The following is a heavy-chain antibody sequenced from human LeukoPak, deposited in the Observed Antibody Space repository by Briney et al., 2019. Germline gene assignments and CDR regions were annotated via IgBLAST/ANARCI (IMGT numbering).Heavy chain of an antibody. CDR2: ISSGSDFI. J-gene: IGHJ4*02. D-gene: IGHD3-9*01. CDR3: ARSPLRYFDWLSI. CDR1: GFTFSTYS. Sequence: GGSLRLSCAASGFTFSTYSMNWVRQAPGKGLEWVSSISSGSDFIFYADSVKGRFTISRDNAKNSLFLQMNSLRAEDTAVYYCARSPLRYFDWLSIWGQGTLVTVSS. V-gene: IGHV3-21*04.